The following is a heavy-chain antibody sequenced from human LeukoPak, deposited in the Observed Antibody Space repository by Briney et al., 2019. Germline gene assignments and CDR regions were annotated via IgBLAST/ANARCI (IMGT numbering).Heavy chain of an antibody. J-gene: IGHJ5*02. CDR1: GGSISSGDYY. CDR2: IYYSGST. D-gene: IGHD4-17*01. V-gene: IGHV4-61*08. CDR3: ARHGNGDYALNWFDP. Sequence: SETLSLTCTVSGGSISSGDYYWSWIRQPPGKGLEWIGYIYYSGSTNYNPSLKSRVSISVDTSKNQFSLKLSSVTAADTAVYYCARHGNGDYALNWFDPWGQGTLVTVSS.